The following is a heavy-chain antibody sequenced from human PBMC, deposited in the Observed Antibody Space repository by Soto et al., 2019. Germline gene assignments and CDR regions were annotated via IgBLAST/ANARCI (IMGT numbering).Heavy chain of an antibody. CDR1: GFTFSVYY. CDR2: ISGSGKTI. CDR3: ARDGGRGWDLDN. J-gene: IGHJ4*02. V-gene: IGHV3-11*01. D-gene: IGHD6-19*01. Sequence: QVQLVESGGGLVRPGGSLRRSCAASGFTFSVYYMSWIRQAPGKGLEWGAHISGSGKTIYYSESVKGRFSISRDNAEKSLYLQMNSLRGEDTAVYYCARDGGRGWDLDNWGQGILVTVSS.